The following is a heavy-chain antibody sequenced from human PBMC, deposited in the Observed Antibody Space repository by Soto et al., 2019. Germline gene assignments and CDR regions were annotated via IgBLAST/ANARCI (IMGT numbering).Heavy chain of an antibody. Sequence: PSETLSLTCTVSGGSISSGGYYWSWIRQHPGKGLEWIGYIYYSGSTYYNPSLKSRVTISVDTSKNQFSLKLSSVTAADTAVYYCARDVAVAGTGKRWFDPWGQGTLVTVPQ. CDR2: IYYSGST. D-gene: IGHD6-19*01. CDR1: GGSISSGGYY. CDR3: ARDVAVAGTGKRWFDP. V-gene: IGHV4-31*03. J-gene: IGHJ5*02.